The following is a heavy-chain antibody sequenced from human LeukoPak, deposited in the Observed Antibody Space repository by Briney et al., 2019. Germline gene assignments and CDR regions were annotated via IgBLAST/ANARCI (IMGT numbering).Heavy chain of an antibody. CDR1: GFTFSDYY. CDR2: ISSSGSTI. J-gene: IGHJ4*02. Sequence: GGSLRLSCAASGFTFSDYYMSWIRQAPGKGLEWVSYISSSGSTIYYADSVKGRFTISRDNAKNSLYLQMNSLRAEDTAVYYCAKDTEYYDSSGYYPPDYWGQGTLVTVSS. CDR3: AKDTEYYDSSGYYPPDY. D-gene: IGHD3-22*01. V-gene: IGHV3-11*01.